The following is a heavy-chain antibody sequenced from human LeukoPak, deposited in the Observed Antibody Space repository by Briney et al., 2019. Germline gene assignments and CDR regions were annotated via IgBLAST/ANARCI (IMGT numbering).Heavy chain of an antibody. D-gene: IGHD2-15*01. CDR1: GFTFSSYA. J-gene: IGHJ4*02. Sequence: PGRSLRLSCAASGFTFSSYAMHWVRQAPGKGLEWVALISYDVSNKYYADSVKGRFTISRDNSKNTLYLQMSSLRAEDTAVYYCVRDTSYCSGGRCFATYSFDYWGQGTRVTVSS. CDR2: ISYDVSNK. V-gene: IGHV3-30*14. CDR3: VRDTSYCSGGRCFATYSFDY.